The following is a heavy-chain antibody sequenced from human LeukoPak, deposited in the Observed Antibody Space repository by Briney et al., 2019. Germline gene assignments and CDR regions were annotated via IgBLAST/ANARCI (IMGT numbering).Heavy chain of an antibody. D-gene: IGHD6-25*01. V-gene: IGHV4-59*01. CDR2: VYYSGST. Sequence: SETLSLTCTVSGGSISGYYWSWIRQPPGKGLERIGYVYYSGSTNYNPSLKSRVTISVDTSKNQFSLKLSSVTAADTAVYYCARGRHIAATGPDAYYFDNWGQGILVTVSS. J-gene: IGHJ4*02. CDR1: GGSISGYY. CDR3: ARGRHIAATGPDAYYFDN.